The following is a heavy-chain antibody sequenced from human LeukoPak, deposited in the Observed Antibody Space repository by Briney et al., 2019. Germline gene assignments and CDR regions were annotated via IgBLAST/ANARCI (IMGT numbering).Heavy chain of an antibody. Sequence: PSETLSLTCTVSGGSISSSSYYWGWIRQPPGKGLEWIGSIYYSGSTYYNPSLKSRVTISVDTSKNQFSLKLSSVTAADTAVYYCARRSKNNWFDPWGQETLVTVSS. CDR1: GGSISSSSYY. CDR3: ARRSKNNWFDP. D-gene: IGHD6-13*01. V-gene: IGHV4-39*01. CDR2: IYYSGST. J-gene: IGHJ5*02.